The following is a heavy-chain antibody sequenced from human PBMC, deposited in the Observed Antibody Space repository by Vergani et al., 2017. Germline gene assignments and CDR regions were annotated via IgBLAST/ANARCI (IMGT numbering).Heavy chain of an antibody. D-gene: IGHD2-21*02. CDR1: AYSISSTYY. CDR3: AREVGTEGFDY. CDR2: IYHTGSA. V-gene: IGHV4-38-2*02. Sequence: QVQLQESGPGLVKPSETLSLTCAVSAYSISSTYYWGWIRQPPGKGLEWIGNIYHTGSAYYNPSLKSRVTISVDTSKNQFSLKLSSVTAADTAVYYCAREVGTEGFDYWGQGTLVTVSS. J-gene: IGHJ4*02.